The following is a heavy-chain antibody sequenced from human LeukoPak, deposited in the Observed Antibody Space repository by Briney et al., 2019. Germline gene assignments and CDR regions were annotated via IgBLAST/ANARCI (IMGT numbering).Heavy chain of an antibody. CDR1: GFTFSSYG. J-gene: IGHJ4*01. CDR3: STGPRSLPY. Sequence: GGSLRLSCAASGFTFSSYGMSWVRQAPGKGLEWVSAISGSGGSTYYADSVKGRFTISRDNSKNSLYLQMNSLRPEDTALYYCSTGPRSLPYWGPGTLVTVSS. V-gene: IGHV3-23*01. D-gene: IGHD4-23*01. CDR2: ISGSGGST.